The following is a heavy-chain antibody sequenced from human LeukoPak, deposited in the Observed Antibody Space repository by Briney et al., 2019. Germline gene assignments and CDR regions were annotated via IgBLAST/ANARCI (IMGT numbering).Heavy chain of an antibody. D-gene: IGHD2-15*01. V-gene: IGHV4-4*02. Sequence: PSETLSLTCAVSGGSISSSNWWSWVRQPPGKGLEWIGEIYHSGSTNYNPSLKSRVTISVDKSKNQFSLKLSSVTAADTAVYYCARDRSAVVVAATAGPEAFDIRGQGTMVTVSS. CDR3: ARDRSAVVVAATAGPEAFDI. J-gene: IGHJ3*02. CDR2: IYHSGST. CDR1: GGSISSSNW.